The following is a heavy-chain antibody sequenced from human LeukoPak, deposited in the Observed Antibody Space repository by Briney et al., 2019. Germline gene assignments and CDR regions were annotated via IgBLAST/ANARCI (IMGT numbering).Heavy chain of an antibody. Sequence: PGGSLRLSCAASGFTFSSYAMSWVRQAPGKGLEWVSAISGSGGSTYYADSVKGRFTISRDNSKNTLYLQMNSLRAEDTAVYYCAKDQGDYGDYVGYYGMDVWGQGTRSPSP. CDR1: GFTFSSYA. J-gene: IGHJ6*02. CDR2: ISGSGGST. D-gene: IGHD4-17*01. V-gene: IGHV3-23*01. CDR3: AKDQGDYGDYVGYYGMDV.